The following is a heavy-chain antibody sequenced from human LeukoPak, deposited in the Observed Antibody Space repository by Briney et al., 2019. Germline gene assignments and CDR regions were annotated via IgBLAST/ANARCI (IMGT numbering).Heavy chain of an antibody. CDR1: GFTFDDYA. CDR3: AKGSSGWTKEYYFDY. V-gene: IGHV3-9*01. D-gene: IGHD6-19*01. Sequence: GRSLRLSCAASGFTFDDYAMHWVRQAPGKGLGWVSGISWNSGSIGYADSVKGRFTISRDNAKNSLYLQMNSLRAEDTALYYCAKGSSGWTKEYYFDYWGQGTLVTVSS. CDR2: ISWNSGSI. J-gene: IGHJ4*02.